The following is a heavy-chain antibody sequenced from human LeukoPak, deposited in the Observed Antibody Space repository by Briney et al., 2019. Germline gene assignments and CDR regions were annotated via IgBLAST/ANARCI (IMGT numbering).Heavy chain of an antibody. J-gene: IGHJ5*02. CDR1: GFTFSSYA. CDR3: AREGTYDFWSGTNWFDP. D-gene: IGHD3-3*01. CDR2: ISYDGSNK. Sequence: GGSLRLSCAASGFTFSSYAMHWVPQAPGKGLEWVAVISYDGSNKYYADSVRGRFTISRDNSKNTLYLQMNSLRAEDTAVYYCAREGTYDFWSGTNWFDPWGQGTLVTVSS. V-gene: IGHV3-30*04.